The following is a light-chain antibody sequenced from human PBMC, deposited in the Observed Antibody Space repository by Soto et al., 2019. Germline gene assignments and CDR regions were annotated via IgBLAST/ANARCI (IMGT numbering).Light chain of an antibody. CDR1: QDISSY. V-gene: IGKV1-9*01. Sequence: DIQLTQSPSFLSASVGDRVTITCRTSQDISSYLAWYQQKPGKAPQLLISAASTLQSGVPSRFSGSGSGTEFTLAISCLQPEDFATYYCQQLKSYPHSFGGGTKVEF. J-gene: IGKJ4*01. CDR2: AAS. CDR3: QQLKSYPHS.